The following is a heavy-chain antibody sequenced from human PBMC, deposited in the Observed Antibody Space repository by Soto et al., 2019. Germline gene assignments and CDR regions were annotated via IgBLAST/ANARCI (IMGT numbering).Heavy chain of an antibody. CDR2: INHSGST. J-gene: IGHJ4*02. Sequence: PSETLSLTCAVYGGSFSGYYWSWIRQPPGKGLEWIGEINHSGSTNYNPSLKSRVTISVDTSKNQFSLKLSSVTAADTAVYYCARDDIVTLIFDYWGQGTLVTVSS. D-gene: IGHD5-12*01. V-gene: IGHV4-34*01. CDR1: GGSFSGYY. CDR3: ARDDIVTLIFDY.